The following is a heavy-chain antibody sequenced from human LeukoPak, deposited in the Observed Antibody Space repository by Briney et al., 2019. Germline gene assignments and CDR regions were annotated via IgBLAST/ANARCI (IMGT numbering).Heavy chain of an antibody. V-gene: IGHV4-59*12. CDR3: AKGRDGYSDFDY. CDR2: ISYSGNT. Sequence: SETLSLTCTVSRGSISSFYWSWIRQPPGKGLEWVGYISYSGNTKYNPSLKSRVTISVDTSKNQFSLKLSSVTAADTAVYYCAKGRDGYSDFDYWGQGTLVTVSS. J-gene: IGHJ4*02. CDR1: RGSISSFY. D-gene: IGHD5-24*01.